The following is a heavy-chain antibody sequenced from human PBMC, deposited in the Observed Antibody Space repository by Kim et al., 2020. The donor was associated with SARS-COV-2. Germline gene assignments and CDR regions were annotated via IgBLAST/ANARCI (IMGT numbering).Heavy chain of an antibody. D-gene: IGHD3-22*01. Sequence: SVKVSCKASGGTFSSYAISWVRQAPGQGLEWMGGIIPIFGTANYAQKFQGRVTITADESTSTAYMELSSLRSEDTAVYYCARDHPTAYGTMIVVVKEDGMDVWGQGTTVTVSS. CDR3: ARDHPTAYGTMIVVVKEDGMDV. CDR2: IIPIFGTA. CDR1: GGTFSSYA. J-gene: IGHJ6*02. V-gene: IGHV1-69*13.